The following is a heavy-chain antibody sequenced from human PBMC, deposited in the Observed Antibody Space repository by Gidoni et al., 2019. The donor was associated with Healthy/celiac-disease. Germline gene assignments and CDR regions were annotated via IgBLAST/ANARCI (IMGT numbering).Heavy chain of an antibody. J-gene: IGHJ4*02. CDR2: IIPIFGTA. Sequence: QVQLVQSGAEVKKPGSSVKVSCKASGGPFRSYAISWVRPAPGQGLEWMGGIIPIFGTANYAQKFQGRVTITADKSTSTAYMELSSLRSEDTAVYYCARGPYNYYDSSGYYRNFDYWGQGTLVTVSS. CDR1: GGPFRSYA. V-gene: IGHV1-69*06. CDR3: ARGPYNYYDSSGYYRNFDY. D-gene: IGHD3-22*01.